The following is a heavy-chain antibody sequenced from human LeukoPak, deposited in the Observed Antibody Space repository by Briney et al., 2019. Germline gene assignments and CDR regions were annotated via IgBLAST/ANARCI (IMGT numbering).Heavy chain of an antibody. V-gene: IGHV4-34*01. J-gene: IGHJ4*02. CDR2: INHRRST. CDR3: ARGVGYNSFSVGY. Sequence: SETLSLTCAVYGGSFSGYYWSWIRQPPGKGLEWIGEINHRRSTNYNPSLKSRVTISVDTSKNQFSLKLSSVTAADTAVYYCARGVGYNSFSVGYWGQGTLVTVSS. D-gene: IGHD5-24*01. CDR1: GGSFSGYY.